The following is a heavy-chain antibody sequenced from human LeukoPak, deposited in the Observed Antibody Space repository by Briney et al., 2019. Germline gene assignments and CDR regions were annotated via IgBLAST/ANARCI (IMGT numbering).Heavy chain of an antibody. Sequence: GGSLRLSCAASGFSFDDYGMHWVRQAPGKGLEWDSGISWNGGDIGYADSVKGRFTISRDNSKNSLYLQMNSLRAEDTALYYCAKDILPYRSYCSGGSCYFTGYYYDSSGYSHYYGMDVWGQGTTVTVSS. CDR2: ISWNGGDI. CDR3: AKDILPYRSYCSGGSCYFTGYYYDSSGYSHYYGMDV. J-gene: IGHJ6*02. CDR1: GFSFDDYG. D-gene: IGHD3-22*01. V-gene: IGHV3-9*01.